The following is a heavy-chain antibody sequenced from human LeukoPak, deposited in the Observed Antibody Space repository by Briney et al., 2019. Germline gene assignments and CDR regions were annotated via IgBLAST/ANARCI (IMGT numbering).Heavy chain of an antibody. Sequence: GASLKISCKGSGFHFITYWIAWVRQLPGKGLEWMGIIYPGDSDTRYSPSFQGQVTISADKSINTAYLQWSSLKASDTAMYYCARLDNYFDFWGQGTLVTVSS. CDR1: GFHFITYW. CDR2: IYPGDSDT. V-gene: IGHV5-51*01. CDR3: ARLDNYFDF. J-gene: IGHJ4*02.